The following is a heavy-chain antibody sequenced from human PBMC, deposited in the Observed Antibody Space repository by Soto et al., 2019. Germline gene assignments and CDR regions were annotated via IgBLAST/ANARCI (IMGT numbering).Heavy chain of an antibody. D-gene: IGHD4-4*01. V-gene: IGHV3-30-3*01. CDR2: ISYDGSNK. J-gene: IGHJ2*01. CDR3: ARPVWRYDYNWGYFDL. Sequence: QVQLVESGGGVVQPGRSLRLSCAASGFTFSSYAMHWVRQAPGKGLEWVAVISYDGSNKYYADSVKGRFTISRDNSKNTLYLQMNSLRTEETAVYYCARPVWRYDYNWGYFDLWGRGTLVTVSS. CDR1: GFTFSSYA.